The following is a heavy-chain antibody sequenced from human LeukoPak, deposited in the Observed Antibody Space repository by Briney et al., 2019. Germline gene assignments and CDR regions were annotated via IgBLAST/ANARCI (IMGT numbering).Heavy chain of an antibody. CDR3: VRAPSGGWDGWFDP. CDR1: GFTLRNYW. V-gene: IGHV3-74*01. D-gene: IGHD2-15*01. J-gene: IGHJ5*02. Sequence: GGPQTLLCAACGFTLRNYWMHCVPQFRGKGLVWVTRISSDGTSTSYADSVKGRFTVSRDNAKNTLYLQMNSLRAEDTAVYYCVRAPSGGWDGWFDPWGQGTLVTVSS. CDR2: ISSDGTST.